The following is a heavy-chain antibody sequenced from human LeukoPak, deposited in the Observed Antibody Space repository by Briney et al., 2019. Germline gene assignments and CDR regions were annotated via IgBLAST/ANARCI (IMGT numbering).Heavy chain of an antibody. CDR1: GFTFSNYA. V-gene: IGHV3-23*01. J-gene: IGHJ4*02. CDR2: ISGSGAST. D-gene: IGHD6-25*01. Sequence: PGGSLRLSCAASGFTFSNYAMSWVRQAPEKGLEWVSLISGSGASTYYPDSVKGRFTISRDNSKNTLSLQMNSLRAEDTAVYYCAPDLRGSASSLDDWGQGTLVTVSS. CDR3: APDLRGSASSLDD.